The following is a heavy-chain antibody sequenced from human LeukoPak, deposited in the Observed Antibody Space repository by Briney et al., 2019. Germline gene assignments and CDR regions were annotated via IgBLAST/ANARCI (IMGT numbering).Heavy chain of an antibody. J-gene: IGHJ6*02. Sequence: PSETLSLTCAVYGGSFCGYYWSWIRQPPGKGLEWIGEINHSGSTNYNPSLKSRVTISVDTSKNQFSLKLSSVTAADTAVYYCARDRGLLRYFDWSSPGMDVWGQGTTVTVSS. V-gene: IGHV4-34*01. CDR1: GGSFCGYY. D-gene: IGHD3-9*01. CDR2: INHSGST. CDR3: ARDRGLLRYFDWSSPGMDV.